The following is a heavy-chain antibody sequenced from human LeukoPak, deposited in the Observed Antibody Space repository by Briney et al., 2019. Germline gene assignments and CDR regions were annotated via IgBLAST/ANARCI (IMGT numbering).Heavy chain of an antibody. CDR2: ITYSSSYI. Sequence: GGSLRLSCTASGFTFRRYTLNWVRQAPGKGLEWVSSITYSSSYIYYADSLKGRFTISRDNAKDSLYLQMNSLRAEDTAVYYCARATAAAFGYWGQGTLVTVSS. V-gene: IGHV3-21*01. CDR3: ARATAAAFGY. J-gene: IGHJ4*02. D-gene: IGHD6-13*01. CDR1: GFTFRRYT.